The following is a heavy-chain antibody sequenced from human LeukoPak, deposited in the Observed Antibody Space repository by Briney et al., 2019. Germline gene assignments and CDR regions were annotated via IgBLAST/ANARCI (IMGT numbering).Heavy chain of an antibody. CDR1: GYTLTELS. J-gene: IGHJ4*01. CDR3: ATVGSYGPFNDY. CDR2: FDPEDGET. Sequence: ASVKVSCKVSGYTLTELSMHWVRQAPGEGLEWMGGFDPEDGETNYAQKFHGRVTMTEDTSTDTAYMELSSLRAEATAVYYCATVGSYGPFNDYWGQGTLVTVSS. V-gene: IGHV1-24*01. D-gene: IGHD5-18*01.